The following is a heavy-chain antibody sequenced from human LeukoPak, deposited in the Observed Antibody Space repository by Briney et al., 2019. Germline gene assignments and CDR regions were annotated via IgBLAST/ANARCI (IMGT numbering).Heavy chain of an antibody. D-gene: IGHD4-23*01. CDR1: GGSISSSSYY. CDR2: IYYSGST. V-gene: IGHV4-39*07. Sequence: SETLSLTCTVSGGSISSSSYYWGWIRQPPGKGLEWIGSIYYSGSTYYNPSLKSRVTISVDTSKNQFSLKLSSVTAADTAVYYCARDRYGGNGATDYWGQGTLVTVSS. CDR3: ARDRYGGNGATDY. J-gene: IGHJ4*02.